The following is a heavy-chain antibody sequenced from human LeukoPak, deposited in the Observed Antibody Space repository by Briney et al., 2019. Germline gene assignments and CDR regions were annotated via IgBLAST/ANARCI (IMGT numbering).Heavy chain of an antibody. V-gene: IGHV1-2*02. Sequence: ASVKVSCKASGYTFTGYYMHWVRQAPGQGLEWMGWINPNSGGTNYAQKFQGRVTMTRDTSISTAYMELSRLRSDDTAVYCCARVTGTGCTSTSCGQGYFQHWGQGTLVTVSS. CDR2: INPNSGGT. D-gene: IGHD2-2*01. J-gene: IGHJ1*01. CDR3: ARVTGTGCTSTSCGQGYFQH. CDR1: GYTFTGYY.